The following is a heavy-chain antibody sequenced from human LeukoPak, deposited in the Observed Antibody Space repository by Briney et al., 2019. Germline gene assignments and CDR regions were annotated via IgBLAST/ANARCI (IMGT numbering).Heavy chain of an antibody. V-gene: IGHV3-33*08. Sequence: GGSLRLSRAASGFTFSSYGMHWVRQAPGKGLEWVAFIRYDGSNKYYADSVKGRFTISRDNAKNSLYLQMNSLRTEDTAVYYCARHFCSSTSCSNWGQGTLVTVSS. CDR3: ARHFCSSTSCSN. CDR1: GFTFSSYG. J-gene: IGHJ4*02. D-gene: IGHD2-2*01. CDR2: IRYDGSNK.